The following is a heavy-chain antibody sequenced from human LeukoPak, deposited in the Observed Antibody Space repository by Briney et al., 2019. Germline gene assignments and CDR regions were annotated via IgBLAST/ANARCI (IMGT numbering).Heavy chain of an antibody. Sequence: GSLRLSCAVSGITLSNYGMSWVRHAPGEGLEWVAVISDSGGNTNYADSVKGRFTTSRDNAKNTLYLQINSLRAGDTAVYFCGTRGFVIRVIIVGFHKQAYYFDTWGQRALVTVSS. D-gene: IGHD3-3*01. CDR3: GTRGFVIRVIIVGFHKQAYYFDT. J-gene: IGHJ4*02. CDR2: ISDSGGNT. V-gene: IGHV3-23*01. CDR1: GITLSNYG.